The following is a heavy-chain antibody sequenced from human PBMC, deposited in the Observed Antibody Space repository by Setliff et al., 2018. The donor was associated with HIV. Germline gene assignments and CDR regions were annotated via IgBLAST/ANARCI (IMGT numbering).Heavy chain of an antibody. CDR2: INGNGQTT. CDR3: VRDFEYWSGVFVWGYFHF. V-gene: IGHV3-64D*08. Sequence: PGGSLRLSCSSYGFTFSSFSMHWVRQAPGKGLQYVAGINGNGQTTYYGDSVKGRFTISRDSSKNTLSLQLNSLRPEDTAMYHCVRDFEYWSGVFVWGYFHFWGQGTLVTVSS. CDR1: GFTFSSFS. D-gene: IGHD3-3*01. J-gene: IGHJ4*02.